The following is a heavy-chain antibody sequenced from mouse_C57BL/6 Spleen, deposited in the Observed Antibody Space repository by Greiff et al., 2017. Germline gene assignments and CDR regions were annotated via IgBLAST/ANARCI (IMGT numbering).Heavy chain of an antibody. CDR1: GYTFTSYW. J-gene: IGHJ2*01. D-gene: IGHD1-1*01. CDR3: ARRGETTVVALDY. Sequence: QVQLQQPGAELVKPGASVKLSCKASGYTFTSYWMHWVKQRPGQGLEWIGMIHPNSGSTNYNEKFKSKATLTVDKSSSTAYMQLSSLTSEDSAVYDCARRGETTVVALDYWGQGTTLTVSS. CDR2: IHPNSGST. V-gene: IGHV1-64*01.